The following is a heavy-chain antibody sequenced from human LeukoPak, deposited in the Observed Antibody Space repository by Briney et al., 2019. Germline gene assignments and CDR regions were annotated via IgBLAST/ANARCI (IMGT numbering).Heavy chain of an antibody. D-gene: IGHD3-22*01. Sequence: GGSLRLSCAASGFTFSSYAMSWVRQAPGKRLEWVSAISGSGGSTYYADSVKGRFTTSRDNSKNTLYLQMNSLRAEDTAVYYCAKGDSSGYYYRPGYYFDYWGQGTLVTVSS. CDR3: AKGDSSGYYYRPGYYFDY. J-gene: IGHJ4*02. V-gene: IGHV3-23*01. CDR2: ISGSGGST. CDR1: GFTFSSYA.